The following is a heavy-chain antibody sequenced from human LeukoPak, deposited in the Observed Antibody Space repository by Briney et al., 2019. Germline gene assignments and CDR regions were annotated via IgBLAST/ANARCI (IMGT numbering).Heavy chain of an antibody. J-gene: IGHJ4*02. CDR3: ARVKGRGYSYGYVGNFYFDY. CDR2: IYYSGST. Sequence: PSETLSLTCTVSGGSISSYYWGWIRQPPGKGLEWIGSIYYSGSTYYNPSLKSRVTISVDTSKNQFSLKLSSVTAADTAVYYCARVKGRGYSYGYVGNFYFDYWGQGTLVTVSS. CDR1: GGSISSYY. V-gene: IGHV4-39*07. D-gene: IGHD5-18*01.